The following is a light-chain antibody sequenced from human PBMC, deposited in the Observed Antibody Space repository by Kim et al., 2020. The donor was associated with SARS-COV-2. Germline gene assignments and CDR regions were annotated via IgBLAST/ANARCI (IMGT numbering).Light chain of an antibody. CDR3: SSYTSSSPWV. J-gene: IGLJ3*02. CDR1: SSDVGGYNY. CDR2: DVS. V-gene: IGLV2-14*03. Sequence: GQSITISCTGTSSDVGGYNYVPWYQQHPGKAPKLMIYDVSNRPSGVSNRFSGSKSGNTASLTISGLQAEDEADYYCSSYTSSSPWVFGGGTKLTVL.